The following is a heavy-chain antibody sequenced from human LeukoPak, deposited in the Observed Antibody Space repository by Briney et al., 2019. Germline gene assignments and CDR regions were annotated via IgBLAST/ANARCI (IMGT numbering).Heavy chain of an antibody. D-gene: IGHD3-10*01. CDR2: IISILGIA. CDR3: ARDLRYYYGSGTGQDAFDI. J-gene: IGHJ3*02. CDR1: GGTFSSYT. V-gene: IGHV1-69*04. Sequence: GASVKVSCKASGGTFSSYTISWVRQAPGQGLEWMVRIISILGIANYAQKFQGRVTITADKSTSTAYMELSSLRSEDTAVYYCARDLRYYYGSGTGQDAFDIWGQGTMVTVSS.